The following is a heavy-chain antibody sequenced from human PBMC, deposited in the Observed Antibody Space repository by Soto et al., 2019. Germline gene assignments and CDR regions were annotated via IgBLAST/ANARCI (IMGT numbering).Heavy chain of an antibody. Sequence: EVRLAESGGGLVQPGGSLRLSCVASGLSFSDYWIHWVRQAPGKGLIWVSGIRSGGDTDYADSVKGRFTISRDNAKNTVYLQMNNLRADDTAVYYGGRVDWNAGADWGQGTLVTVSS. D-gene: IGHD1-1*01. CDR1: GLSFSDYW. J-gene: IGHJ4*02. CDR2: IRSGGDT. CDR3: GRVDWNAGAD. V-gene: IGHV3-74*01.